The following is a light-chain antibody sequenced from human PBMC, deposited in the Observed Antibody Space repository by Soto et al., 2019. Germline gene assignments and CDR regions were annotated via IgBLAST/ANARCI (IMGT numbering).Light chain of an antibody. CDR1: QSVSSSY. J-gene: IGKJ4*01. V-gene: IGKV3-20*01. CDR3: QQYGSSPRLT. CDR2: GGF. Sequence: EIVLTQSPGILSWSPGERGTLSCRASQSVSSSYLAWYQQKPVQAPRLLIYGGFSRATGIPDRFSGSGSGTDFTLTISRLEPEDFAVYYWQQYGSSPRLTVGGGTKVEIK.